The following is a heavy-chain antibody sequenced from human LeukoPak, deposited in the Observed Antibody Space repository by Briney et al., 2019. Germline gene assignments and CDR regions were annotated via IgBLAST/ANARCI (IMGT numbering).Heavy chain of an antibody. CDR3: TRYPRLGGGDTAFVS. J-gene: IGHJ4*02. V-gene: IGHV3-7*01. CDR2: IKQDGSLT. Sequence: GGSLRLSCVASGFTFSRNYMTWVRQAPGKGLEGVANIKQDGSLTAYGGSVKGRFTISIDSAKNLVYLQMNSLTADDTAVYYCTRYPRLGGGDTAFVSWGQGTPVTVSS. CDR1: GFTFSRNY. D-gene: IGHD2-21*02.